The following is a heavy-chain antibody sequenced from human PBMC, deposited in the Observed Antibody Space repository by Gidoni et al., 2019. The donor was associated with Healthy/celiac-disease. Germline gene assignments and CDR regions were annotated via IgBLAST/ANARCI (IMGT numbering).Heavy chain of an antibody. CDR3: AKDRGSSGWYLDY. Sequence: EVQLVESGGGLVQPGRGRRRSGAAAGFTCDDYDMHWVRQAPGKGLGWVSGISWTSVRIGYADSVKVRFTISRDNAKNSLYLQMNSLRAEDMALYYCAKDRGSSGWYLDYWGQGPLVTVSS. CDR2: ISWTSVRI. D-gene: IGHD6-19*01. CDR1: GFTCDDYD. J-gene: IGHJ4*02. V-gene: IGHV3-9*03.